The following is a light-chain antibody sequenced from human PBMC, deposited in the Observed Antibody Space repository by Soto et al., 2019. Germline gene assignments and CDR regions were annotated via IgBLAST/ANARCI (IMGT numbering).Light chain of an antibody. J-gene: IGKJ1*01. CDR2: WAS. CDR3: QHYGGPSWT. Sequence: DIVMTQSPDSLAVSLGERATINCKSSQSVLFSSNSKNYLAWYQQKPGQPPKLLIYWASTRESGVPDRFSGSGSGTDFTLSISRLEPDDFAVYYCQHYGGPSWTFGLGTKVDIK. V-gene: IGKV4-1*01. CDR1: QSVLFSSNSKNY.